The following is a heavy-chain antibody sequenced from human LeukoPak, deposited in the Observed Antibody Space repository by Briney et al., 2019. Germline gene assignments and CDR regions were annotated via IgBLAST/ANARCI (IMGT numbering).Heavy chain of an antibody. Sequence: PGGSLRLSCTGSGFTFGDYAMTWVRQAPGKGLEWVGFIRSQIYGGTPEYAASVKGRFTISRDDSEGVAYLQMHSLKTEDTAVYYCTRDQTPYYWGQGTLVTVSS. J-gene: IGHJ4*02. V-gene: IGHV3-49*04. CDR2: IRSQIYGGTP. CDR1: GFTFGDYA. CDR3: TRDQTPYY.